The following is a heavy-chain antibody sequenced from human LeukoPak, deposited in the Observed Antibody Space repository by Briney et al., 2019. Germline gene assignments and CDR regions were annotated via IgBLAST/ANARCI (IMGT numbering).Heavy chain of an antibody. D-gene: IGHD2-21*02. J-gene: IGHJ4*02. CDR3: ARDWNCGGDCRADY. V-gene: IGHV3-66*01. Sequence: PGGSLRLSCAASGFTVSSNYMSWVRQAPGKGLEWVSVIYSGGSTYYADSVKGRFTISRDNSKNTLYLQMNSLRAEDTAVYYCARDWNCGGDCRADYWGQGTLVTVSS. CDR1: GFTVSSNY. CDR2: IYSGGST.